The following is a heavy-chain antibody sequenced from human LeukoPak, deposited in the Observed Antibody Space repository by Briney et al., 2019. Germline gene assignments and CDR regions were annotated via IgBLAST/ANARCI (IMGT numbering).Heavy chain of an antibody. CDR1: GYTFTGYY. V-gene: IGHV1-2*06. CDR2: INPNSGGT. J-gene: IGHJ4*02. Sequence: ASVKVSCKASGYTFTGYYMHWVRQAPGQGLEWMGRINPNSGGTNYAQKFQGRVTMTRDTSISTAYMELSRLRSDDTAVYYRARVRLYSSSWLNYWGQGTLVTVSS. D-gene: IGHD6-13*01. CDR3: ARVRLYSSSWLNY.